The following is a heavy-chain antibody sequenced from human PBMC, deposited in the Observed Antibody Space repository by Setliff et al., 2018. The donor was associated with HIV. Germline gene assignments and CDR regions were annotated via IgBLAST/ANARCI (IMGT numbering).Heavy chain of an antibody. CDR2: IYHSGTT. CDR1: GYSINSAYY. Sequence: SETLSLTCTVSGYSINSAYYWGWIRQPPGKGLEWIGTIYHSGTTYYNPSLKSRVTISVDTSKNHFSLKLTSVTAADTAVYYRARDIIARTYWYFDLWGRGTLVTVSS. J-gene: IGHJ2*01. D-gene: IGHD1-1*01. V-gene: IGHV4-38-2*02. CDR3: ARDIIARTYWYFDL.